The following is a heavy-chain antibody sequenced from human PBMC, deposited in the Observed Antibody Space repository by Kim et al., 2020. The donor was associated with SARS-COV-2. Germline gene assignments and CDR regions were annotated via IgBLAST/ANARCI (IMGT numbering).Heavy chain of an antibody. J-gene: IGHJ4*02. V-gene: IGHV3-23*01. CDR2: GRCGGN. CDR3: AKRLDY. Sequence: GRCGGNDYAASVKGRFTISRDNSKNTLYLQMNSLRAEDTAVYYCAKRLDYWGQGTLVTVSS.